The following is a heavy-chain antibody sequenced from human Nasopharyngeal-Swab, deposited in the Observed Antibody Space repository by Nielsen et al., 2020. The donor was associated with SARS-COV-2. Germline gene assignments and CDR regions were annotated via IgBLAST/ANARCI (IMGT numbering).Heavy chain of an antibody. CDR3: AKDFRHNYDYWSGYFTN. CDR2: ISGSGGYT. Sequence: GESLKISCAASRFTFSRYGMSWVRQAPGKGLEWFSTISGSGGYTYYADSVKGRFTISRDNSKNTLYLQMNSLRAEDTAVYYCAKDFRHNYDYWSGYFTNWGQGTLVTVSS. V-gene: IGHV3-23*01. CDR1: RFTFSRYG. J-gene: IGHJ4*02. D-gene: IGHD3-3*01.